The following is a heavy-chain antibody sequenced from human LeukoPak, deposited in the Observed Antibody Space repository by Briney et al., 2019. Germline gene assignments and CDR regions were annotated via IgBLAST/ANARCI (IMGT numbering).Heavy chain of an antibody. CDR3: ARDRRGEAAAGTPDYYYYYMDV. D-gene: IGHD6-13*01. CDR1: GFTFSSYA. J-gene: IGHJ6*03. CDR2: ISGSGGST. V-gene: IGHV3-23*01. Sequence: GGSLRLSCAASGFTFSSYAMSWVRQAPGKGLEWVSAISGSGGSTYYADSVKGRFTISRDNSKNTLYLQMNSLRAEDTAVYYCARDRRGEAAAGTPDYYYYYMDVWGKGTTVTVSS.